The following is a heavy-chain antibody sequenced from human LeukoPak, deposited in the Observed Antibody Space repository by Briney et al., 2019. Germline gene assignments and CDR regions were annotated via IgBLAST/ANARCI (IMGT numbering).Heavy chain of an antibody. J-gene: IGHJ4*02. V-gene: IGHV3-23*01. D-gene: IGHD3-22*01. CDR3: ARDYYDSSGYSGFDY. Sequence: PGGSLRLSCAASRFTISSYAMSWVRQAPGKGLECVSGISGSSGSTYYADSVKGRFTIARDKSKNTVYLQMNSLRAEDTAVYYRARDYYDSSGYSGFDYWGQGTLVTVSS. CDR1: RFTISSYA. CDR2: ISGSSGST.